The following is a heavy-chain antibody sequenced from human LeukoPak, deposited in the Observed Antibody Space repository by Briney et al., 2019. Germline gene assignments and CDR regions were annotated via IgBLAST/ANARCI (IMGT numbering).Heavy chain of an antibody. CDR3: ARDEVGDF. Sequence: PGGSLRLSCAASGFTFSSYAMHWVRQAPGKGLEWVAVISYDGSNKYYADSVKGRFTISRDNSKNTLYLQMNSLRAEDTAVYYCARDEVGDFWGQGTLVTVSS. CDR2: ISYDGSNK. J-gene: IGHJ4*02. CDR1: GFTFSSYA. D-gene: IGHD2-15*01. V-gene: IGHV3-30-3*01.